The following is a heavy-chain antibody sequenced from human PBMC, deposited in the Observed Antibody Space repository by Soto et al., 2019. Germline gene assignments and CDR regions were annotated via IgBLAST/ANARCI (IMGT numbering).Heavy chain of an antibody. J-gene: IGHJ6*02. V-gene: IGHV1-2*04. Sequence: ASVKVSCKASGYTFTSYAMHWVRQAPGQGLEWMGWINPNSGGTNYAQKFQGWVTMTRDTSISTAYMELSRLRSDDTAVYYCARDHSSGWYLDYYYYGMDVWGQGTLVTVSS. CDR3: ARDHSSGWYLDYYYYGMDV. CDR2: INPNSGGT. D-gene: IGHD6-19*01. CDR1: GYTFTSYA.